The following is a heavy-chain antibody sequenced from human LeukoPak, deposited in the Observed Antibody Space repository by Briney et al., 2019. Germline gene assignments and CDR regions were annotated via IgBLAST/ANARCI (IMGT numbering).Heavy chain of an antibody. CDR2: ISSSGSTI. J-gene: IGHJ4*02. D-gene: IGHD3-16*01. Sequence: RTGGSLRLSCAASGFTFSSYEMNWVRQAPGKGLEWVSYISSSGSTIYYADSVKARFTISRDNAKNSLYLQMNSLRAEDTAVYYCARDLGILTGFDYWGQGTLVTVSS. CDR3: ARDLGILTGFDY. V-gene: IGHV3-48*03. CDR1: GFTFSSYE.